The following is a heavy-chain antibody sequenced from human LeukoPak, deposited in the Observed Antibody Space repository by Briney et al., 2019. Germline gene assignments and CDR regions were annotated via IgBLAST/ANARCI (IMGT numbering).Heavy chain of an antibody. Sequence: GGSLRLSCAASGFTFSTYWMSWVRQVPGKGLEWVANIKQDGSEKYSVDSTRGRFTISRDNAKNSVYLQMNSLRAEDTAMYYCASGSSSWTPKYYYGMDVWGQGTTVTVSS. J-gene: IGHJ6*02. CDR1: GFTFSTYW. CDR2: IKQDGSEK. D-gene: IGHD6-13*01. V-gene: IGHV3-7*01. CDR3: ASGSSSWTPKYYYGMDV.